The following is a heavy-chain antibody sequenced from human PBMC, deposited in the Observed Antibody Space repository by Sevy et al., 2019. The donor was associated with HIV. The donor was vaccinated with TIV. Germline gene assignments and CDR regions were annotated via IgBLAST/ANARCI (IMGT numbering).Heavy chain of an antibody. CDR3: AKMQGGSYNYYGMDV. Sequence: GGSLRLSCAASGFIFSTYGIHWVRQAPRKGLEWVAVISFDRSDKYYADSVRGRFTISRDNSKNTLYLQMNSLRVEDTAIYYCAKMQGGSYNYYGMDVWGQGTTVTVSS. D-gene: IGHD1-26*01. V-gene: IGHV3-30*18. CDR1: GFIFSTYG. J-gene: IGHJ6*02. CDR2: ISFDRSDK.